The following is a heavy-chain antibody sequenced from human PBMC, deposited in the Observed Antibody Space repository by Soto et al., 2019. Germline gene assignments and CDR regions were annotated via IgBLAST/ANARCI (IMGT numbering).Heavy chain of an antibody. D-gene: IGHD3-22*01. CDR2: IIPISRTP. CDR1: GGTFSSYA. Sequence: SVKVSCKASGGTFSSYASSWVRNVPGQGLEWMGGIIPISRTPNSAQKFQGRVTITADESTSTAYMELSSLRSEDTAVYYCAGRWYYYDGSGYPWSDYLGQGTLVTVSS. V-gene: IGHV1-69*13. CDR3: AGRWYYYDGSGYPWSDY. J-gene: IGHJ4*02.